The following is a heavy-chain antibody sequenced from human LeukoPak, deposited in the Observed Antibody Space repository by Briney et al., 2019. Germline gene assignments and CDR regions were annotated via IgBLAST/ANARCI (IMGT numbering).Heavy chain of an antibody. Sequence: KTGGSLRLSCAASGFTFSDYYMSWIRQAPGKGLEWVSYISSSGSTIYYADSVKGRFTISRDNAKNSLYLQMNSLRAEDTAVYYCARDFPFLYSSSPDAFDIWGQGTMVTVSS. D-gene: IGHD6-6*01. CDR3: ARDFPFLYSSSPDAFDI. V-gene: IGHV3-11*04. CDR1: GFTFSDYY. CDR2: ISSSGSTI. J-gene: IGHJ3*02.